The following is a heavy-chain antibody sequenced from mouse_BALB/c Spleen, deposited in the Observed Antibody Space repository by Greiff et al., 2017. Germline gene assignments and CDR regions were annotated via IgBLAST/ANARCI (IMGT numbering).Heavy chain of an antibody. Sequence: QVQLQQPGAELVKPGAPVKLSCTASGYTFTSYWMNWVKQRPGRGLEWIGRIDPSDSETHYNQKFKDKATLTVDKSSSTAYIQLSSLTSEDSAVYYCARSSAGKDAMDDWGQGTSVTVPS. CDR2: IDPSDSET. D-gene: IGHD4-1*01. J-gene: IGHJ4*01. CDR3: ARSSAGKDAMDD. CDR1: GYTFTSYW. V-gene: IGHV1-69*02.